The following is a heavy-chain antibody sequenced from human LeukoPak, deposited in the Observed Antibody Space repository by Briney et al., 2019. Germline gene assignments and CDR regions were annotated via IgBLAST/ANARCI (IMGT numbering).Heavy chain of an antibody. CDR1: GFTFTNYA. Sequence: GGSLRLSCAASGFTFTNYAMTWVRQAPGKGLEWVSVIGASGADTYYSDSVKGRFNVSRYNSQNTLFLHLSSLRAEDTAVYFCARRPRDTSGYYLGAFHDWGQGTTVTVSS. V-gene: IGHV3-23*01. CDR2: IGASGADT. J-gene: IGHJ3*01. D-gene: IGHD3-22*01. CDR3: ARRPRDTSGYYLGAFHD.